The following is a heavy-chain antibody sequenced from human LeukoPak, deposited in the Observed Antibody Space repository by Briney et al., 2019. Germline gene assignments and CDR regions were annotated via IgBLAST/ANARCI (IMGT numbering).Heavy chain of an antibody. CDR3: ASSIPGASRIWFNP. J-gene: IGHJ5*02. CDR2: VNYIGNT. V-gene: IGHV4-59*01. CDR1: GASISSYY. D-gene: IGHD1-26*01. Sequence: SETLSLTCTVSGASISSYYWNWIRQSPGKGLEWIGYVNYIGNTEYNPSLKRRVTISVDTSKIQFFLKVSSVTAADTAVYYCASSIPGASRIWFNPWGQGTPVTISS.